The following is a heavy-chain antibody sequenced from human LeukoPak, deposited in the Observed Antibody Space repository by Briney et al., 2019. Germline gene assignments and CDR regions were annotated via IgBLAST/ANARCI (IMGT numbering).Heavy chain of an antibody. D-gene: IGHD4-17*01. V-gene: IGHV3-33*01. CDR1: GFTFSRYG. CDR2: IWYDGSNE. J-gene: IGHJ3*02. Sequence: GGSLRLSCAASGFTFSRYGMHWVRQAPGKGREWVTVIWYDGSNENYADFVKGRFTISRDNSKNTLYLQMNSLRAEDTAVYYCVRNTVTDDGFDIWGQGTMVTVSP. CDR3: VRNTVTDDGFDI.